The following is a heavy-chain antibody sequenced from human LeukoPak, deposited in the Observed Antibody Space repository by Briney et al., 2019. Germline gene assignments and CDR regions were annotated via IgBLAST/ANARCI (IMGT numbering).Heavy chain of an antibody. CDR1: GDSISGYY. Sequence: SETLSLTCTVSGDSISGYYWGWIRQPPGKGLEWFGYIYYSGGTDYNPSLKSRVTISVDTSKNQFSLKLRSVTAADTAVYYCARHVTISGPYDASDIWGQGTMVTVSP. J-gene: IGHJ3*02. V-gene: IGHV4-59*08. D-gene: IGHD5-24*01. CDR2: IYYSGGT. CDR3: ARHVTISGPYDASDI.